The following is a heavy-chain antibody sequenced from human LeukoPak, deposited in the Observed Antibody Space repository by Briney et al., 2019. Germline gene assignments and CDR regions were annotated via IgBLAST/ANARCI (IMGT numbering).Heavy chain of an antibody. CDR1: GFTFSSYG. Sequence: PGGSLRLSCAASGFTFSSYGMHWVRQAPGKGLEWVAVISYDGSNKYYADSVKGRFTISRDNSKNTLYLQMNSLRAEDTAVYYCASPWRGYSYGDMYYFDYWGQGTLVTVSS. D-gene: IGHD5-18*01. V-gene: IGHV3-30*03. J-gene: IGHJ4*02. CDR3: ASPWRGYSYGDMYYFDY. CDR2: ISYDGSNK.